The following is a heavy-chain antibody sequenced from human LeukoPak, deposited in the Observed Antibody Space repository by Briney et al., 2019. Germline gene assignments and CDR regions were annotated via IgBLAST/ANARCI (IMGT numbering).Heavy chain of an antibody. D-gene: IGHD5-24*01. CDR2: IYTGGST. CDR3: VNAQLQGAFDM. J-gene: IGHJ3*02. V-gene: IGHV3-53*01. CDR1: GFTVSNSY. Sequence: GGSLRLSCAASGFTVSNSYMSWVRQAPGRGLEFVSIIYTGGSTHYVDPVKGRFTISRDNSKNTLDLQMSSLRAEDTAVYYCVNAQLQGAFDMWGQGTMVTVSS.